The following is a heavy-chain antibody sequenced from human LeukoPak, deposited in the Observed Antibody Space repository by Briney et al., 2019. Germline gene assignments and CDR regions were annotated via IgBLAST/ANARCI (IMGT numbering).Heavy chain of an antibody. V-gene: IGHV3-48*02. CDR2: ISRGSSTI. Sequence: GGSLRLSCAASGFTFSSYSMNWVRQAPGKGLEWVSYISRGSSTIYYADSVKGRFSISRDNVKRSLFLHMSSLRDGDTAVYYCAREIYGDNSYYYYGMDVWGQGTTVTVSS. J-gene: IGHJ6*02. CDR3: AREIYGDNSYYYYGMDV. D-gene: IGHD4-23*01. CDR1: GFTFSSYS.